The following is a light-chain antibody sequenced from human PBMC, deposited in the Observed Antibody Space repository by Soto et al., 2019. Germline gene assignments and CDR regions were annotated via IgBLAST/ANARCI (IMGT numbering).Light chain of an antibody. CDR2: EVS. CDR1: SSDVGGYNY. V-gene: IGLV2-14*01. Sequence: QSALTQPGSVSGSPGQSITISCTGTSSDVGGYNYVSWYQQHPGKAPKLMIYEVSNRPSGVSNRFSGSKSGNTASLTISGLQAEDEADYFCSSYTSSITLVFGTGTKLTVL. CDR3: SSYTSSITLV. J-gene: IGLJ1*01.